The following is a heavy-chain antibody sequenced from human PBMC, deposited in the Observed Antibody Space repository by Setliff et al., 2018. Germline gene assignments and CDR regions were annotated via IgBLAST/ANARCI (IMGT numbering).Heavy chain of an antibody. J-gene: IGHJ4*02. CDR3: ARGRNVAARLFDS. CDR2: INHSGSS. CDR1: GGTFSDYY. V-gene: IGHV4-34*01. D-gene: IGHD6-6*01. Sequence: SETLSLTCAAPGGTFSDYYWTWIRQPPGKGLEWIGEINHSGSSRYSPSLRSRVTISVDTSKNQFSLTLTSVTAADTAVYYCARGRNVAARLFDSWGRGNLVTVSS.